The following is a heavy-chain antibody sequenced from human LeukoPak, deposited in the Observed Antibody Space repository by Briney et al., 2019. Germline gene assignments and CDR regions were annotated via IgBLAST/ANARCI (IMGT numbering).Heavy chain of an antibody. D-gene: IGHD6-13*01. V-gene: IGHV4-30-4*01. J-gene: IGHJ4*02. CDR2: IYYSGST. CDR3: ARLVKDSSSWDFDY. Sequence: PSETLSLTCTVSGGSISSGDYYWSWIRQPPGKGLEWFGYIYYSGSTYYNPSLKSRVTISVDTSKNQFSLKLSSVTAADTAVYYCARLVKDSSSWDFDYWGQGTLVTVSS. CDR1: GGSISSGDYY.